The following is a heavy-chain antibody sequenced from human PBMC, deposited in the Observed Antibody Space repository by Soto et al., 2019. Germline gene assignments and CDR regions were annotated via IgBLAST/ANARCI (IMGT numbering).Heavy chain of an antibody. J-gene: IGHJ4*02. Sequence: SETLSLTCTFSGGSISSYYWSWVRQPPGKGLEWIGYFYYSGSTKYNPSLKSRVTILEDTSKNQFSLKLNSVTAADTAVYYCAKRSGYQEAAYLDYWGQGTLVTVSS. D-gene: IGHD5-12*01. CDR2: FYYSGST. CDR3: AKRSGYQEAAYLDY. CDR1: GGSISSYY. V-gene: IGHV4-59*03.